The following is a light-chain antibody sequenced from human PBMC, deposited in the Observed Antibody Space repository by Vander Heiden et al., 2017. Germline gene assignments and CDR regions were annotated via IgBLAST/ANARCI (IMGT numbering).Light chain of an antibody. Sequence: EIVLTQSPGLLSLSPGERATLSCRASQSVRSSYLAWYQQKPGQPPRLLIYGASNGATGIPDRFSGSGSGTDFTLTISRLEPEDFAAYYCQRYGSSPPYTFGQGTKLEIK. CDR3: QRYGSSPPYT. V-gene: IGKV3-20*01. J-gene: IGKJ2*01. CDR1: QSVRSSY. CDR2: GAS.